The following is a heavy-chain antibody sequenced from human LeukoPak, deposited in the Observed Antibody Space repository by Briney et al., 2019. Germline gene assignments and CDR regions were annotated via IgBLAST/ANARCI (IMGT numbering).Heavy chain of an antibody. V-gene: IGHV1-69*13. J-gene: IGHJ6*02. Sequence: ASVKVSCKASGGTFSSYAISWVRQAPGQGLEWMGGIIPIFGTAKYAQKFQGRVTITADESTSTAHMELSSLRSEDTAVYYCARDSYDFWSGYRADYYYGMDVWGQGTTVTVSS. CDR2: IIPIFGTA. CDR3: ARDSYDFWSGYRADYYYGMDV. CDR1: GGTFSSYA. D-gene: IGHD3-3*01.